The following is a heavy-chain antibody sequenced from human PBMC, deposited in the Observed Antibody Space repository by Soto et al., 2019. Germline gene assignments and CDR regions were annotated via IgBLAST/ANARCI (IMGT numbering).Heavy chain of an antibody. J-gene: IGHJ4*02. CDR1: GGSVSSGNYY. CDR2: FYYTGST. Sequence: SETLRLTCTVAGGSVSSGNYYWSWIRQPPGKGLEWIGYFYYTGSTNYNPSLKSRVTISVDASKNQFSLRLSSLTAADTAVYYCARSMHYSDGSNYSPFDYWGQGTLVTVSS. CDR3: ARSMHYSDGSNYSPFDY. V-gene: IGHV4-61*01. D-gene: IGHD3-22*01.